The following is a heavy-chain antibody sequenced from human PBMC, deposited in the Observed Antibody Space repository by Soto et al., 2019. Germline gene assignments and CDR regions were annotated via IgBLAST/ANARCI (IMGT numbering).Heavy chain of an antibody. D-gene: IGHD3-22*01. Sequence: PGESLKISCKVSGYRFTSYWIGWVRQMPGKGLEWMGIIYPDDSDTRYSPSFQGQVTISADKSISTAYLQWRSLKASDTAMYYCARPSDYDSSGDAFDIWGQGTMVTVSS. CDR3: ARPSDYDSSGDAFDI. J-gene: IGHJ3*02. CDR1: GYRFTSYW. CDR2: IYPDDSDT. V-gene: IGHV5-51*01.